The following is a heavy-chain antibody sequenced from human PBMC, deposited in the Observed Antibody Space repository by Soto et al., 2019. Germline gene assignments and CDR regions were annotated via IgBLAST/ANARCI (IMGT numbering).Heavy chain of an antibody. Sequence: SETLSLTCTVSGGSISSGGYYWSWIRQHPWKGLEWIGYIYYSGSTYYNPSLKSRVTISVDTSKNQFSLKLSSVTAADTAVYYCARSIVVVPAARAHFDYWGQGTLVTVSS. CDR3: ARSIVVVPAARAHFDY. J-gene: IGHJ4*02. CDR2: IYYSGST. V-gene: IGHV4-31*03. CDR1: GGSISSGGYY. D-gene: IGHD2-2*01.